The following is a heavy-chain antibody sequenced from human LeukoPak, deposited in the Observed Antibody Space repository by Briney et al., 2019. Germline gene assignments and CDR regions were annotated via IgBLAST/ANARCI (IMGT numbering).Heavy chain of an antibody. V-gene: IGHV3-66*01. CDR1: GFTVSSNY. D-gene: IGHD1-14*01. Sequence: GGSLRLSCAASGFTVSSNYMSWVRQAPGKGLEWVSVIYSGGSTYYADSVKGRFTISRDNSKNTLYLQMNSLRAEDTAVYYCARDPDHYYFDYWGQGTLVTVSS. CDR2: IYSGGST. J-gene: IGHJ4*02. CDR3: ARDPDHYYFDY.